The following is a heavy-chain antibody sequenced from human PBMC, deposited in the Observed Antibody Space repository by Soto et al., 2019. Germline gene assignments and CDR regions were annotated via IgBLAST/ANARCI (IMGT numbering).Heavy chain of an antibody. CDR2: ITGSGGST. Sequence: EVQVLESGGGLVQPGGSLRLSCVASGFTFTTYAMTWVRQAPGKGLEWASIITGSGGSTHYADSVKGRFIISRDNSKNTLYLEMNGLRAEDTAVYYCAKKGFGRDCGSTSCVPFDYWRQGTLVTVSS. V-gene: IGHV3-23*01. CDR3: AKKGFGRDCGSTSCVPFDY. CDR1: GFTFTTYA. J-gene: IGHJ4*02. D-gene: IGHD2-2*01.